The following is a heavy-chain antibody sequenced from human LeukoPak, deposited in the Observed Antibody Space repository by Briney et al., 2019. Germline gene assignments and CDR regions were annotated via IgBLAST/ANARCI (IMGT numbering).Heavy chain of an antibody. J-gene: IGHJ4*02. V-gene: IGHV1-2*02. Sequence: GSVKVSCKASGFTFTGHYMHWVRQAPGQGLEWMGWIHAGRGDTNYAQKFQGRFTMTRDTSINTLFMELSSLRSDDTAVYYCARDENWGPDYWDQGTLVTVSS. CDR3: ARDENWGPDY. D-gene: IGHD7-27*01. CDR2: IHAGRGDT. CDR1: GFTFTGHY.